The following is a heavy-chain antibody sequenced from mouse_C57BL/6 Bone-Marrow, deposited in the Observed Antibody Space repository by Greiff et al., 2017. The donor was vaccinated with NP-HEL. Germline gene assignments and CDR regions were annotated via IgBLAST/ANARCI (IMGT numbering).Heavy chain of an antibody. D-gene: IGHD2-4*01. V-gene: IGHV1-26*01. Sequence: EVQLQQSGPELVKPRASVKISCKASGYTFTDYYMNWVKQSHGKSLEWIGDINPNNGGTSYNQKFKGKATLTVDKSSSTAYMELRSLTSEDSAVYYCARATYYDYDGAMDYWGQGTSVTVSS. CDR3: ARATYYDYDGAMDY. J-gene: IGHJ4*01. CDR2: INPNNGGT. CDR1: GYTFTDYY.